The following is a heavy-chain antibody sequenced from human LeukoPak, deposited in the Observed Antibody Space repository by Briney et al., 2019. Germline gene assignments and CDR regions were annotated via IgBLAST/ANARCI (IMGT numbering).Heavy chain of an antibody. D-gene: IGHD3-10*01. CDR2: IWYDGSNK. J-gene: IGHJ4*02. V-gene: IGHV3-33*08. CDR3: ARDSGGYFDY. CDR1: GFTFSSYA. Sequence: GGSLRLSCVASGFTFSSYAMHWVRQAPGKGLEWVAVIWYDGSNKYYADSVKGRFTVSRDNSKNTLYLQMNSLRAEDTAVYYCARDSGGYFDYWGQGTLVTVSS.